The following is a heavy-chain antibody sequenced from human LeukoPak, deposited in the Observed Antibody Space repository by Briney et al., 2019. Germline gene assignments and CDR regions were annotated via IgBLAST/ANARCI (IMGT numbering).Heavy chain of an antibody. V-gene: IGHV3-48*03. Sequence: PGGSLRLSCAVSGFTFSSYEMNWVRQAPGKGLEWVSYISSSGSTIYYADSVKGRFTISRDNFKNTLYLQMNSLRAEDTAVYYCAKDARRYCSSTSCWMDVWGKGTTVTISS. CDR1: GFTFSSYE. J-gene: IGHJ6*04. CDR2: ISSSGSTI. CDR3: AKDARRYCSSTSCWMDV. D-gene: IGHD2-2*01.